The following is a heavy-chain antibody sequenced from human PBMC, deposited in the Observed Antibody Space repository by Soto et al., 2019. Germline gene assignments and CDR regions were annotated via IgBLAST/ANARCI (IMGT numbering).Heavy chain of an antibody. CDR2: IIPILNSP. D-gene: IGHD2-2*01. V-gene: IGHV1-69*01. CDR3: AREAPYCTSATCPKFYDMDV. CDR1: GGTFGSYA. Sequence: QVQLVQSGAEVKKPGSSVKVSCKASGGTFGSYAITWVRRAPRQGLEWLGGIIPILNSPAYAQKFQARVVITADEFTNTAYMELNSLRFDDTAVYYCAREAPYCTSATCPKFYDMDVWGQGTTVTVAS. J-gene: IGHJ6*02.